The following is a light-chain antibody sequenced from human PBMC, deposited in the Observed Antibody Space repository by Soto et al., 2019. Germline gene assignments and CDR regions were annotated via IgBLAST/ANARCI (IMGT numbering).Light chain of an antibody. J-gene: IGLJ1*01. CDR2: DVS. Sequence: QSVLTQPASVSGSPGQSITISCTGTSSDVCGYNYVSWYQHHPGKAPKLLIYDVSNRPSGISNRFSGSKSDNTASLTISGLQPEDEADYYCSSYTTSNTRQIVFGTGTMVTVL. V-gene: IGLV2-14*03. CDR1: SSDVCGYNY. CDR3: SSYTTSNTRQIV.